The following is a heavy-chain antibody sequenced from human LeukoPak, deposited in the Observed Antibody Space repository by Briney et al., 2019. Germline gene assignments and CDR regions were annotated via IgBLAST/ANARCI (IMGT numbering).Heavy chain of an antibody. Sequence: GGSLRLSCAASGFTFSSYAMHWVRQAPGKGLEWVAVISYDGSNKYYADSVKGRFTISRDNSKNTLYLQMNSLRAEDTAVYYCARDWNYYGSGGWFDPWGQGTLVTVSS. D-gene: IGHD3-10*01. CDR3: ARDWNYYGSGGWFDP. V-gene: IGHV3-30-3*01. J-gene: IGHJ5*02. CDR2: ISYDGSNK. CDR1: GFTFSSYA.